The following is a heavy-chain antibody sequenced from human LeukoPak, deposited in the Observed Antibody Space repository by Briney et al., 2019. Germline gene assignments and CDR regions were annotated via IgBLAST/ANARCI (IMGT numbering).Heavy chain of an antibody. J-gene: IGHJ3*02. D-gene: IGHD3-9*01. CDR1: GYTFTSYG. CDR2: ISAYNGNT. CDR3: AREPPYYDILTGYYAAAAFDI. Sequence: GASVKVSCKASGYTFTSYGISWVRQAPGQGLEWMGWISAYNGNTNYAQKLQGRVTMTTDTSTSTAYMELRSLRSDDTAVYYCAREPPYYDILTGYYAAAAFDIWGQGTMVTVSS. V-gene: IGHV1-18*01.